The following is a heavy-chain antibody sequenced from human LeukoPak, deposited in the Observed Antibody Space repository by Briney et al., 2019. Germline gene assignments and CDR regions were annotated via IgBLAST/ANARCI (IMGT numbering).Heavy chain of an antibody. D-gene: IGHD6-6*01. Sequence: SETLSLTCAVSGGSGGSISSSNWWNWVRQPPGKGLEWIGEIYHSGKTNYNPSLKSRVTISVDKSKNQFSLKLSSVTAADTAVYYCARSHTIAARVFDYWGQGTLVTVSS. CDR2: IYHSGKT. V-gene: IGHV4-4*02. CDR3: ARSHTIAARVFDY. CDR1: GGSGGSISSSNW. J-gene: IGHJ4*02.